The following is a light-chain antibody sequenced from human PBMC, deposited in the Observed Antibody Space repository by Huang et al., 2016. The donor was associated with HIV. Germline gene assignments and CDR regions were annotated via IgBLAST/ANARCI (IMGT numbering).Light chain of an antibody. CDR1: QSLVYSDGNTY. V-gene: IGKV2-30*01. CDR2: KVS. J-gene: IGKJ2*01. Sequence: DVVMTQSPLSLPVTLGQPASISCRSGQSLVYSDGNTYLYWFLQRPGQSPRRLIYKVSNRDYGGPDRFSGSGSGTDFTLKISRVEAEDVGVYYCMQGTHWPYTFGQGTKLEIK. CDR3: MQGTHWPYT.